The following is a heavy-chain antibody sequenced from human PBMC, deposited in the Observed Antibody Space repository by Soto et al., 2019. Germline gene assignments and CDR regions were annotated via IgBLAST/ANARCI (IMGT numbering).Heavy chain of an antibody. J-gene: IGHJ4*02. V-gene: IGHV1-24*01. CDR1: GYTLTELS. CDR3: ATSSPYDYIWGSYRYNYFDY. D-gene: IGHD3-16*02. Sequence: ASVKVSCKVSGYTLTELSMHWVRQAPGKGLEWMGGFDPEDGETIYAQKFQGRVTMTEDTSTDTAYMELSSLRSEDTAVYYCATSSPYDYIWGSYRYNYFDYWGQGTLVTV. CDR2: FDPEDGET.